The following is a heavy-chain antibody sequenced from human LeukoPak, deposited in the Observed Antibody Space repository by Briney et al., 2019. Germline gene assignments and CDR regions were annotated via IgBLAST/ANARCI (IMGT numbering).Heavy chain of an antibody. Sequence: GGSLRLSCVASGFTFSNYAMSWVRQAPGKRLEWVSAVTGRGGSTYYADSVKGRFTISRDNSRNTLFPQMNSLRAEDTAIYYWAKWGDFDILTGYYASDFWGQGTLVTVSS. CDR2: VTGRGGST. D-gene: IGHD3-9*01. CDR3: AKWGDFDILTGYYASDF. CDR1: GFTFSNYA. V-gene: IGHV3-23*01. J-gene: IGHJ4*02.